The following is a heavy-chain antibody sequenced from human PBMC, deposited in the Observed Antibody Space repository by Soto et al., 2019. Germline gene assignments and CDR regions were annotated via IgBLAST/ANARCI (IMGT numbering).Heavy chain of an antibody. D-gene: IGHD2-2*01. J-gene: IGHJ4*02. CDR1: DFSLSTSGVA. V-gene: IGHV2-5*02. CDR3: AHSRISTFDY. CDR2: IYWDDDK. Sequence: QITLKESGPTLVKPTQTLTLTCTFSDFSLSTSGVAVGWIRQPPGKALEWLALIYWDDDKRYSPYLKGRLTISKDTSKNPVGLTMTNMDPVDTATYYCAHSRISTFDYWGQGTLVTVSS.